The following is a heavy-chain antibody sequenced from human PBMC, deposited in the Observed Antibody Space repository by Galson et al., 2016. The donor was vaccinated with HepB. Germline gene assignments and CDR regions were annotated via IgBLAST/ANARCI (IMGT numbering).Heavy chain of an antibody. J-gene: IGHJ4*02. V-gene: IGHV3-33*03. Sequence: SLRLSCAASGFTFRSYGMHWVRQAPGKGLEWVAVIWYDGSNKYYADSVKGRFTISRDNSKKTVYLQMNSLRDEDTAVYYCAKHQVWFGESGALDYWGQGTLVTVSS. CDR3: AKHQVWFGESGALDY. CDR2: IWYDGSNK. CDR1: GFTFRSYG. D-gene: IGHD3-10*01.